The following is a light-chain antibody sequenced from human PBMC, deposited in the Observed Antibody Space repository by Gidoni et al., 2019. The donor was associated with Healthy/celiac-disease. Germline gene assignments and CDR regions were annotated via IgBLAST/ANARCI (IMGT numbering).Light chain of an antibody. CDR2: AAS. V-gene: IGKV1-39*01. Sequence: ITQSLSSLSASVGDRVTITCRASQSISSYLNWYQQKPGKAPKLLIYAASSLQSGVPSRFSGSGSGTDFTLTISSLQPEDFATYYCQQSYSTLLVTFGPGTKVEIK. J-gene: IGKJ3*01. CDR3: QQSYSTLLVT. CDR1: QSISSY.